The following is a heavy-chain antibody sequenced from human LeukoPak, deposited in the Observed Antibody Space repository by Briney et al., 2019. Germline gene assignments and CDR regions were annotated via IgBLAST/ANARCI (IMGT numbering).Heavy chain of an antibody. CDR3: ARTYSSSSGQQNWFDP. CDR2: ISAYNGNT. Sequence: ASVKVSCKASGYTFTSYGISWVRQAPGQGLERMGWISAYNGNTNYAQKLQGRVTMTTDTSTSTAYMELRSLRSDDTAVYYCARTYSSSSGQQNWFDPWGQGTLVTVSS. D-gene: IGHD6-6*01. V-gene: IGHV1-18*01. J-gene: IGHJ5*02. CDR1: GYTFTSYG.